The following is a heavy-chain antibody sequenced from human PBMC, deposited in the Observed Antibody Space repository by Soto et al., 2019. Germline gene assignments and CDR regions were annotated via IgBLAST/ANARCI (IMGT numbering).Heavy chain of an antibody. CDR3: SREGDGTDY. Sequence: QVQLGQPGAEVKKPGSSVTVSCKAFGGTFSSYAISWVRQSPGQGLEWMGGIIPIFGTANYAQKFQGRVTITADESTSTAYMEVSSLRSEDTAVYYCSREGDGTDYWGQGTLVTVSS. CDR1: GGTFSSYA. CDR2: IIPIFGTA. J-gene: IGHJ4*02. V-gene: IGHV1-69*12.